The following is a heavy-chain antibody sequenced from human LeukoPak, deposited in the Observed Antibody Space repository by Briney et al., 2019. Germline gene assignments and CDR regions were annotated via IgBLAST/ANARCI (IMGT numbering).Heavy chain of an antibody. CDR2: IYPDDSDT. V-gene: IGHV5-51*01. D-gene: IGHD4-23*01. CDR3: ARRSYGGKDFDQ. Sequence: PGESLHISCKGSGYSFTSYWIAWARQMPGKGLEWMGIIYPDDSDTRYSPSFQGQVTISGDKSISTDYLQWRSLKASDTAMYYCARRSYGGKDFDQWGQGTLVTVSS. CDR1: GYSFTSYW. J-gene: IGHJ4*02.